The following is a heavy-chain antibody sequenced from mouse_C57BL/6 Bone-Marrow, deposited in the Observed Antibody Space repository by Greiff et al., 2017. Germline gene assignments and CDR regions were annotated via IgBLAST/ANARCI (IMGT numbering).Heavy chain of an antibody. CDR2: ISSGSSSI. CDR1: GFTFSDYG. J-gene: IGHJ4*01. V-gene: IGHV5-17*01. CDR3: AKPGFQFFYCYAMDF. Sequence: DVKLVESGGGLVKPGGSLKLSCAASGFTFSDYGMHWVRQAPEKGPEWVAYISSGSSSIYYADTVKGRFTISRDNAKTTLFLQITSLRSEDSAMYYCAKPGFQFFYCYAMDFWGQGTAVTVSA.